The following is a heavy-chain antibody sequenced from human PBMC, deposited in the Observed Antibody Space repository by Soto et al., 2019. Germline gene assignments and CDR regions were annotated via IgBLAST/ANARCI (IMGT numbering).Heavy chain of an antibody. J-gene: IGHJ4*02. CDR1: GGTFSSYS. Sequence: QVQLVQSGAEVKKPGSSVKVSCQASGGTFSSYSINWVRQAPGQGLEWMGEIIPIFGTANYAQKFQGRVTITADEATSTDSMELIILRSEDTAVYYCARDGGRHSGGIDYWGQGTLVTVSS. D-gene: IGHD1-26*01. CDR3: ARDGGRHSGGIDY. V-gene: IGHV1-69*01. CDR2: IIPIFGTA.